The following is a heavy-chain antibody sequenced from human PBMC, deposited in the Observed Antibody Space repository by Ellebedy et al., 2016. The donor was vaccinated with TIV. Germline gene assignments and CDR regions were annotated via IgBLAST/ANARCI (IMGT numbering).Heavy chain of an antibody. CDR2: IYYRGTT. V-gene: IGHV4-39*07. CDR1: GGSISSSSYY. CDR3: ARDFCSSTSCLNYFDY. D-gene: IGHD2-2*01. Sequence: MPSETLSLTCTVSGGSISSSSYYWGLIRQPPGKGLEWIGSIYYRGTTYYNPSLKSRVTISVDTSTNQFSLMLNSVTAADTAVYYCARDFCSSTSCLNYFDYWGQGALVTVSS. J-gene: IGHJ4*02.